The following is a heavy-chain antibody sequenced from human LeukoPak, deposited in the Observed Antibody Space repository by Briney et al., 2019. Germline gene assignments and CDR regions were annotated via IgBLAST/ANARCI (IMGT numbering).Heavy chain of an antibody. Sequence: AGGSLRLSCAASGFTFSSYAMHWVRQAPGKGLEWVAVISYDGSNKYYADSVKGRFTISRDNSKNALYLQMNSLRAEDTAVYYCARDQGGAFDIWGQGTMVTVSS. CDR1: GFTFSSYA. J-gene: IGHJ3*02. V-gene: IGHV3-30-3*01. D-gene: IGHD3-16*01. CDR3: ARDQGGAFDI. CDR2: ISYDGSNK.